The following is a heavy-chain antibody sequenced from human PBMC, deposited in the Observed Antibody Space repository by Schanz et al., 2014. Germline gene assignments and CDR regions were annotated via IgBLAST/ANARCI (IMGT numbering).Heavy chain of an antibody. CDR3: ARDGGRDGYNLAFDV. Sequence: VQLVESGGALVQPGGSLRLSCAASGFTFGNFFMSWVRQAPGKGLEWVSGISWNGGFIAYGDAVKGRFTISRDNAKNSLFLQMNSLRAEDTAVYFCARDGGRDGYNLAFDVWGQGTLVTVSS. V-gene: IGHV3-20*04. CDR2: ISWNGGFI. D-gene: IGHD5-12*01. CDR1: GFTFGNFF. J-gene: IGHJ3*01.